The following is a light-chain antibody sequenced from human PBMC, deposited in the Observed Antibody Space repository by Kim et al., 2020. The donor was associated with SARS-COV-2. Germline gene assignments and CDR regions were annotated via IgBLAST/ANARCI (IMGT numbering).Light chain of an antibody. V-gene: IGLV2-14*03. CDR2: DVS. CDR1: SSDVGGYNY. Sequence: QSITISCTGTSSDVGGYNYVSWYQQHPGKAPKLMIYDVSNRPSGVSNRFSGSKSGNTASLTISGLQAEDEADYYCSSYASSSTNVFGTETKVTVL. CDR3: SSYASSSTNV. J-gene: IGLJ1*01.